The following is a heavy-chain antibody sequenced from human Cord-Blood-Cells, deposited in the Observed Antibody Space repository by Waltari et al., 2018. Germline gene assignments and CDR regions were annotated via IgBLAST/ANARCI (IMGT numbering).Heavy chain of an antibody. J-gene: IGHJ2*01. D-gene: IGHD1-1*01. V-gene: IGHV3-21*01. CDR3: ARGGGERYWYFDL. CDR1: GFTFSSYS. CDR2: ISSSSSYI. Sequence: EVQLVESVGGLVKPGGSLRLSCAASGFTFSSYSMNWFRQAPGKGLEWVSSISSSSSYIYYADSVKGRFTISRDNAKNSLYLQMNSLRAEDTAVYYCARGGGERYWYFDLWGRGTLVTVSS.